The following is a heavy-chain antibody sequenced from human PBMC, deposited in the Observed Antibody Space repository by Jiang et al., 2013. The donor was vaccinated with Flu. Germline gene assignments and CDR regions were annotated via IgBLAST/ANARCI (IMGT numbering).Heavy chain of an antibody. CDR1: GGSITSYY. CDR2: IYYSGST. Sequence: GLVKPSETLSLTCTVSGGSITSYYWSWIRQPPGKGLEWIAYIYYSGSTNYIPSLKSRVTILIDTSKNQFSLKLSSVTAADTAVYYCARQAPAVAGSNWFDPWGQGTLVTVSS. V-gene: IGHV4-59*08. J-gene: IGHJ5*02. CDR3: ARQAPAVAGSNWFDP. D-gene: IGHD6-19*01.